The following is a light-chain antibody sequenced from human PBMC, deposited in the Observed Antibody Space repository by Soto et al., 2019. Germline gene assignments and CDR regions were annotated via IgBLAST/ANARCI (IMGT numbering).Light chain of an antibody. V-gene: IGKV1-39*01. Sequence: DIQLIQSPSSLSASVLASNTVPCRASQSISSYLNWYQQKPGKAPKLLIYAASSLQSGVPSRFSGSGSGTDFTLTISSLQPEDFATYYCQQSYSTPITFGQGTRLEI. J-gene: IGKJ5*01. CDR1: QSISSY. CDR2: AAS. CDR3: QQSYSTPIT.